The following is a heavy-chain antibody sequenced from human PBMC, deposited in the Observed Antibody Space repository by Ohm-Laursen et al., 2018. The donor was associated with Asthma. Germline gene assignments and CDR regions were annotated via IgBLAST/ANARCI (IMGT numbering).Heavy chain of an antibody. CDR3: ARCSNELTIDY. Sequence: SETLSLTCAVSGGSISSGGYSWSWIRQPPGKGLEWIGYIYHSGSTYYNPSLKSRVTISVDRSKNQFSLKLSSVTAADTAVYYCARCSNELTIDYWGQGTLVTVSS. D-gene: IGHD4-11*01. J-gene: IGHJ4*02. CDR2: IYHSGST. V-gene: IGHV4-30-2*01. CDR1: GGSISSGGYS.